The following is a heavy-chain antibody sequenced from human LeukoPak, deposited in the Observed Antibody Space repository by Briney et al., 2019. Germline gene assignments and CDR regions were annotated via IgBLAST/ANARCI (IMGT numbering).Heavy chain of an antibody. CDR3: AKSVGYHSDRSGYYWLGTFDS. CDR1: GFTFSTYP. J-gene: IGHJ4*02. D-gene: IGHD3-22*01. V-gene: IGHV3-23*01. CDR2: ISGGGVNT. Sequence: GGSLRLSCVASGFTFSTYPMSWDRQAAGKGLEWVSAISGGGVNTYYADSVKGRFTISRDESKNTLYLQINSLRAEDTAVYYCAKSVGYHSDRSGYYWLGTFDSWGQGTLVTVSS.